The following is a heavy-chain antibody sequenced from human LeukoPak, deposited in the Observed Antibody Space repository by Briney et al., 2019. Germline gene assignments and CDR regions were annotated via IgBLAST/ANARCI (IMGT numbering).Heavy chain of an antibody. J-gene: IGHJ5*02. V-gene: IGHV1-2*02. D-gene: IGHD1-26*01. CDR3: VRAVVGASNWFDP. Sequence: GASVKVSCKASGDTFTGYYMHWVRQAPGQGLEWMGWINPKIGGTNYAQKFQGRVTMTRDTSIRTAYMELSRLRSDDTAVYYCVRAVVGASNWFDPWGQGTLVTVSS. CDR1: GDTFTGYY. CDR2: INPKIGGT.